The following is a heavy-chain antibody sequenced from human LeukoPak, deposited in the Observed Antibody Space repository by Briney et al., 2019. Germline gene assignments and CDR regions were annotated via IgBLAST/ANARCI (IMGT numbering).Heavy chain of an antibody. CDR2: MYIGGRT. Sequence: SETLSLTCAVTGTSIRSGSYYWNWIRQPAGKGLEWIGRMYIGGRTTYNPSLKSRATISLGTSENQFTLTLTSVTAADTAVYYCAREGIAVIDTYYYYYMDVWGKGTTATVS. J-gene: IGHJ6*03. D-gene: IGHD6-19*01. CDR1: GTSIRSGSYY. V-gene: IGHV4-61*02. CDR3: AREGIAVIDTYYYYYMDV.